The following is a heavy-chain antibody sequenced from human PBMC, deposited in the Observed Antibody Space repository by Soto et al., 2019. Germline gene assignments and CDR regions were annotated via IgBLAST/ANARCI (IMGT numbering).Heavy chain of an antibody. V-gene: IGHV4-59*01. J-gene: IGHJ5*02. D-gene: IGHD1-1*01. CDR1: GGSISSYY. CDR2: IYYSGST. CDR3: ARELWNDRWFDP. Sequence: PSETLSLTCTVSGGSISSYYWSWIRQPPGKGLEWIGYIYYSGSTNYNPSLKSRVTISVDTSKNQFSLKLSSVTAADTAVYYCARELWNDRWFDPWGQGTLVTVSS.